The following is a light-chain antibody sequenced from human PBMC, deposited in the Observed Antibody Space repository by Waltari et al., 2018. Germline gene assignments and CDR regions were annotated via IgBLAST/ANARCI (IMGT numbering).Light chain of an antibody. CDR3: QVWDSGSDHPAVV. CDR1: KIGRKS. J-gene: IGLJ2*01. CDR2: YDS. V-gene: IGLV3-21*04. Sequence: SYVLTQPHSVSVAPGKTARITCGGNKIGRKSVPWYQQKPGRAPVLVIYYDSDRPSGIPERFSGSNSGNTATLTISRVEAGDEADYYCQVWDSGSDHPAVVFGGGTKLTVL.